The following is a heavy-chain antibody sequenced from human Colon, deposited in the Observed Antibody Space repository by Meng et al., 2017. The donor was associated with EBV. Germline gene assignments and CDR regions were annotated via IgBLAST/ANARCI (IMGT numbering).Heavy chain of an antibody. CDR2: IYYSGST. CDR3: ARHFINWFDP. J-gene: IGHJ5*02. Sequence: QRQRQGSGPGLVKPSEALPLNCTVSVGSTGSYYWSWIRQPPGKGLEWIGYIYYSGSTNYNPSLKSRVTISVDTSKNQFSLKPSSVTAADTAVYYCARHFINWFDPWGQGTLVTVSS. V-gene: IGHV4-59*08. CDR1: VGSTGSYY.